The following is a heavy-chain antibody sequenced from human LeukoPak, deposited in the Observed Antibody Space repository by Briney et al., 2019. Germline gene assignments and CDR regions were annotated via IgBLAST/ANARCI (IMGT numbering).Heavy chain of an antibody. J-gene: IGHJ6*03. CDR2: ISSTSTFI. CDR3: ARDYFDSSDYPQTYYYYYMDV. V-gene: IGHV3-21*01. D-gene: IGHD3-22*01. Sequence: GGSLRLSCAASGFTFSIYSMNWVRQAPGKGLEWVASISSTSTFIYSADSVKGRFTISRDTAKNSLFLQMNSLRAEDTAIYYCARDYFDSSDYPQTYYYYYMDVWGKGTTVTVSS. CDR1: GFTFSIYS.